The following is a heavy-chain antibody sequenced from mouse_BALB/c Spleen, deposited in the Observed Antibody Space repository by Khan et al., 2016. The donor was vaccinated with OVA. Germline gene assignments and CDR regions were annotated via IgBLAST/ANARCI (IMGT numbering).Heavy chain of an antibody. CDR1: GFSFSSYS. J-gene: IGHJ2*01. V-gene: IGHV5-6-4*01. CDR2: ISSGGTYT. Sequence: EVQLVESGGGLVRPGGSLKLSCAASGFSFSSYSMSWVRQTPEKRLEWVATISSGGTYTYYPHSVKGRFTIFRDNAKNTLYLQMSSLKSEDTAMYYCPRHRGDYGYNPYYDYGGQGTTLTVSS. D-gene: IGHD2-13*01. CDR3: PRHRGDYGYNPYYDY.